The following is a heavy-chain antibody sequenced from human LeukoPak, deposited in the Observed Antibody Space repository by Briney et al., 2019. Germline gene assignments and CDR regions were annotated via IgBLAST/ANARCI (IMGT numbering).Heavy chain of an antibody. J-gene: IGHJ5*02. D-gene: IGHD3-10*01. CDR2: ISGSGGST. V-gene: IGHV3-23*01. CDR3: ARMGTRAHPPPSGTNWFDP. Sequence: GGSLRLSCAASGFTFSSYAMSWVRQAPGKGLEWVSAISGSGGSTYYADSVKGRFTISRDNSKNTLYLQMNSLRAEDTAGYYCARMGTRAHPPPSGTNWFDPWGQGTLVTVSS. CDR1: GFTFSSYA.